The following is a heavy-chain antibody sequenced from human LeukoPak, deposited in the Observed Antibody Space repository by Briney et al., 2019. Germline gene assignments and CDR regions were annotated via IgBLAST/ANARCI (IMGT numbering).Heavy chain of an antibody. Sequence: GGSLRLSCTASGFTFSSYWMSWVRQAPGKGLEWVANIKQDRSEKYYMDSVKGRFTISRDNSKNTLYLQMNSLRAEDTAVYYCARGGTAVDYYYYMDVWGKGTTVTVSS. D-gene: IGHD5-18*01. CDR1: GFTFSSYW. CDR3: ARGGTAVDYYYYMDV. J-gene: IGHJ6*03. V-gene: IGHV3-7*01. CDR2: IKQDRSEK.